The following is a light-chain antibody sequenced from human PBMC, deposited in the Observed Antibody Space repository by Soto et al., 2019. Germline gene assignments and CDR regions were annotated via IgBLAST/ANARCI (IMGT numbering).Light chain of an antibody. J-gene: IGKJ1*01. CDR3: QQRGNWPVT. Sequence: EIVLTQSPATLSLSPGERATLSCRASQSVRTYLAWYQQKPGQAPRLLIYDASNRATGIPARFSGSGSGTDFTLTISSLEPEDFAVYYCQQRGNWPVTFGQGTKVEIK. CDR2: DAS. CDR1: QSVRTY. V-gene: IGKV3-11*01.